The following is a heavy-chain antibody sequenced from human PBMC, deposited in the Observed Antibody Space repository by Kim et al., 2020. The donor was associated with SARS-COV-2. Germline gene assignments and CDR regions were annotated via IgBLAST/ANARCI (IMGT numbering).Heavy chain of an antibody. CDR3: ARAAVHYYGSGSYDFYYYYGMDF. CDR2: INPISGGT. Sequence: ASVKVSCKASGYTFTGYYMHWVRQAPGQGLEWMGRINPISGGTNYAQKFQGRVTMTRDTSITTAYMELSRLRSDDTAVYYCARAAVHYYGSGSYDFYYYYGMDFWGQGTTVTVSS. D-gene: IGHD3-10*01. V-gene: IGHV1-2*06. J-gene: IGHJ6*02. CDR1: GYTFTGYY.